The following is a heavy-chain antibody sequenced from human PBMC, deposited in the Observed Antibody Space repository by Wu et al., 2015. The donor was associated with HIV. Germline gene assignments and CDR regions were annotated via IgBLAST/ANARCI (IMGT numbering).Heavy chain of an antibody. Sequence: QVQLVQSGAEVKKPGASVKVSCKASGYTFTSYYMHWVRQAPGQGLEWMGIINPSGGSTSYAQKFQGRVTMTRDTSTSTVYMELSSLRSEDTAVYYCARDLAGIAVAGGHFDYWGQGTLVTVSS. CDR2: INPSGGST. D-gene: IGHD6-19*01. CDR3: ARDLAGIAVAGGHFDY. J-gene: IGHJ4*02. V-gene: IGHV1-46*01. CDR1: GYTFTSYY.